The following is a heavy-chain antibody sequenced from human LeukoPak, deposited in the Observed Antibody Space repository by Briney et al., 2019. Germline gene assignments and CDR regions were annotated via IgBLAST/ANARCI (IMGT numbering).Heavy chain of an antibody. CDR3: ARGGVTNWYFDL. V-gene: IGHV3-21*01. D-gene: IGHD5-18*01. J-gene: IGHJ2*01. Sequence: GGPLRLSCAASGFTFSSYTMNWVRQAPGKGLEWVSSISTSSSYIYYADSVKGRFTISRDNAKKSLYLQMNSLRAEDTAVYYCARGGVTNWYFDLWGRGTPVTVSS. CDR1: GFTFSSYT. CDR2: ISTSSSYI.